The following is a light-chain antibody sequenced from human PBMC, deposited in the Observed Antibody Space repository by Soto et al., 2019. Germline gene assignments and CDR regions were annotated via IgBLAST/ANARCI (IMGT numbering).Light chain of an antibody. Sequence: EIVMTQSPATLSVSPGERATLSCRASQSVSSDLAWYHQKPGQAPRLLIYGASTRATGIPARFSGSGSGTEFTLTTNSLQSEDFAVYYCQQYNNWTRPFGQGTKVDIX. CDR3: QQYNNWTRP. V-gene: IGKV3-15*01. CDR2: GAS. CDR1: QSVSSD. J-gene: IGKJ1*01.